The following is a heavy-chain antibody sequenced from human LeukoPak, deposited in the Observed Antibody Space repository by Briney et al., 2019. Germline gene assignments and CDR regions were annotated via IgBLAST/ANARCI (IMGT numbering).Heavy chain of an antibody. Sequence: PGGSLRLSCAASGFTFSSYAMSWVRQAPGKGLEWVSSIFQGGGEIHYADSVRGRFTISRDNSKSTLFLQMNSLRAEDTAIYYCATYRQVLLPFEAWGQGTLVTVSS. CDR1: GFTFSSYA. D-gene: IGHD5-18*01. CDR3: ATYRQVLLPFEA. J-gene: IGHJ5*02. CDR2: IFQGGGEI. V-gene: IGHV3-23*01.